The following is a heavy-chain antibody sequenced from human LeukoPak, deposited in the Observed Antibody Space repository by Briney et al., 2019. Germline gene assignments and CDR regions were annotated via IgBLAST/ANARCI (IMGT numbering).Heavy chain of an antibody. CDR2: ISYDGSNK. J-gene: IGHJ3*02. D-gene: IGHD3-22*01. CDR3: ARARSYYYDSSGHVDAFDI. V-gene: IGHV3-30-3*01. Sequence: PGGSLRLSCAASGFTFSSYAMHWVRQAPGKGLEWVAVISYDGSNKYYADSVKGRFTISRDNSKNTPYLQMNSLRAEDTAVYYCARARSYYYDSSGHVDAFDIWGQGTMVTVSS. CDR1: GFTFSSYA.